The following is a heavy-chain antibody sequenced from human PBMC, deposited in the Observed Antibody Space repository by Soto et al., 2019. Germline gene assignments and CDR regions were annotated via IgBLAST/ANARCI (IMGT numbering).Heavy chain of an antibody. CDR2: INYSGRV. CDR3: ASSYGAGSGVFDY. J-gene: IGHJ4*02. V-gene: IGHV4-34*01. D-gene: IGHD3-10*01. CDR1: GASFSGNY. Sequence: QVQLQQWGAGLLKPSETLSLTCAVYGASFSGNYWSWIRQTPGKRLEWIGHINYSGRVTYNPSLASQTTVPGDTSRSHRSLNLTSVTAADTAVYYCASSYGAGSGVFDYWGQGTSVTVSS.